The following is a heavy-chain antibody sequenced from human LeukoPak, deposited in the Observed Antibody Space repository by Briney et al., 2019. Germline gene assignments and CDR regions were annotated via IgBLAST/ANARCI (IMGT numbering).Heavy chain of an antibody. CDR1: GGSISGFY. CDR2: VHYSGRT. D-gene: IGHD2/OR15-2a*01. CDR3: ARFRYCKSDNSCWYDFDY. V-gene: IGHV4-59*01. J-gene: IGHJ4*02. Sequence: SETLSLTCTVSGGSISGFYWSWIRQSPERGLEWTGFVHYSGRTNYNPALNSRVTLSIDTSKNQFSLKLTSMTAADTAVYYCARFRYCKSDNSCWYDFDYWGQGALVTVSS.